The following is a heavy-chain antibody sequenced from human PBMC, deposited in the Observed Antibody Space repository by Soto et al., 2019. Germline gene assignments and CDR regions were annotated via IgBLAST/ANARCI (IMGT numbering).Heavy chain of an antibody. Sequence: ASVKVSCKASGYTFPSYGISWVRQAPGQGREWMGWISPNNGNTNYAQKLQGRVTMTTNTSMSTAYMELSSLRSEDTAVYYCARGVRATGTTGYYYYMDVWGKGTTVTVSS. CDR3: ARGVRATGTTGYYYYMDV. V-gene: IGHV1-18*01. J-gene: IGHJ6*03. CDR1: GYTFPSYG. D-gene: IGHD1-7*01. CDR2: ISPNNGNT.